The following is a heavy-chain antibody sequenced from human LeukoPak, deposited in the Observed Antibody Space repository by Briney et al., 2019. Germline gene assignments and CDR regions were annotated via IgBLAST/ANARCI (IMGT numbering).Heavy chain of an antibody. D-gene: IGHD2-2*01. J-gene: IGHJ5*02. CDR1: GYSISSGYY. CDR3: ARQDIVVVPAAIAWFDP. Sequence: SETLSLTCAVSGYSISSGYYWGWIRQPPGKGLEWIGSTYHSGSTYYNPSLKSRVTISVDTSKNQFSLKLSSVTAADTAVYYCARQDIVVVPAAIAWFDPWGQGTLVTVSS. V-gene: IGHV4-38-2*01. CDR2: TYHSGST.